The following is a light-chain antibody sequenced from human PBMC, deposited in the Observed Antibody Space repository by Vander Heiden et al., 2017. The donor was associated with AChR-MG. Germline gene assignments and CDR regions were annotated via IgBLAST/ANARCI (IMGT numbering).Light chain of an antibody. J-gene: IGKJ2*01. CDR1: QSVSRNY. CDR3: QQYGSSPGYT. Sequence: ESVLTQSPGTLSLSPGERATLSCRASQSVSRNYVAWYQQKLGQAPRLLIYGASSRVTGIPDRFSGSGSGTDFTLTISRLEPEDFAVYYCQQYGSSPGYTFGQGTKVEIK. CDR2: GAS. V-gene: IGKV3-20*01.